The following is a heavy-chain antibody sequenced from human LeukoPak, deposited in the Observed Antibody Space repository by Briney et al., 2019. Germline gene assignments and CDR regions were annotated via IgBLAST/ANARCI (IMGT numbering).Heavy chain of an antibody. Sequence: GGSLRLSCAASGFTFSSYGMHWVRQAPGKGLEWVAVIWYDGSNKYYADSVKGRFTISGDNSKNTLYLQMNSLRAEDTAVYYCARDTLIAAPKTGTVTRIGWFDPWGQGTLVTVSS. J-gene: IGHJ5*02. V-gene: IGHV3-33*01. CDR2: IWYDGSNK. D-gene: IGHD6-13*01. CDR1: GFTFSSYG. CDR3: ARDTLIAAPKTGTVTRIGWFDP.